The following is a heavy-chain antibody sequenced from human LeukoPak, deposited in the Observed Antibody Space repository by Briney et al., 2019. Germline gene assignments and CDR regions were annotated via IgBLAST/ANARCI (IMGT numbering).Heavy chain of an antibody. D-gene: IGHD2-21*02. V-gene: IGHV3-30*04. J-gene: IGHJ4*02. CDR3: ARDYRVGCTSDDCYPIDY. CDR1: GFTFSSHA. Sequence: PGGSLRLSCAASGFTFSSHAMHWVRQAPGKGLEWVAVISYEGSNQYYADSVRGRFTISRDNSKNTVYLQMNSLRDEDTALYYCARDYRVGCTSDDCYPIDYWGQGALVTVSS. CDR2: ISYEGSNQ.